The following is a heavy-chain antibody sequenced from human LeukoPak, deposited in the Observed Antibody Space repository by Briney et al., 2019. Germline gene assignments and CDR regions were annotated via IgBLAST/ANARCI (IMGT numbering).Heavy chain of an antibody. CDR3: ATWGDGYNYRFDY. V-gene: IGHV1-69*06. CDR1: GGTFSNYA. CDR2: IVPIFGTP. Sequence: GASVKVSCKASGGTFSNYAISWVRQAPGQGLEWMGGIVPIFGTPNYAQKFQGRVTITADKSTSTAYMELSSLRSEDTAVYYCATWGDGYNYRFDYWGQGTLVTVSS. J-gene: IGHJ4*02. D-gene: IGHD5-24*01.